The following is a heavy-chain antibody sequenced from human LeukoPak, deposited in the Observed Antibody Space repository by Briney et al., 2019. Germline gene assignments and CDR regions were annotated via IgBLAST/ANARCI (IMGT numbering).Heavy chain of an antibody. Sequence: GRSLRLSCAASGFTFDDYAMHWVRQAPGKGLEWVSGISWNSGSIGYADSVKGRFTISRDNVKYSPYLQMNSLRAEDTALYYCAKGDYYGSGSYYNPRYYYYGMDVWGQGTTVTVSS. V-gene: IGHV3-9*01. D-gene: IGHD3-10*01. CDR2: ISWNSGSI. J-gene: IGHJ6*02. CDR3: AKGDYYGSGSYYNPRYYYYGMDV. CDR1: GFTFDDYA.